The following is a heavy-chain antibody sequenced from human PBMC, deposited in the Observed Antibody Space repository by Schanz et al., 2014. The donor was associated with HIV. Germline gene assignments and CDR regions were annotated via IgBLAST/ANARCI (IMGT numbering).Heavy chain of an antibody. J-gene: IGHJ4*02. CDR1: GGTFNSYA. Sequence: QVPLVQSGTEVKKPGSSVKVSCKASGGTFNSYAISWVRQAPGQGLEWMGWINTSTGNVDYSQNFQARVTLTTDTSTRTVYMELRSLRSDDTAVYYCARDRSAAVTASDYWGQGTLVTVSS. V-gene: IGHV1-18*01. CDR2: INTSTGNV. D-gene: IGHD6-13*01. CDR3: ARDRSAAVTASDY.